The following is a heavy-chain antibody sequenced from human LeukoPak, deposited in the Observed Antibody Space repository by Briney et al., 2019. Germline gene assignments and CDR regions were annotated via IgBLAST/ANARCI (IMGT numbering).Heavy chain of an antibody. CDR3: ARGPCSSTSCHVSYYYYMDV. CDR1: GGTFSSYT. D-gene: IGHD2-2*01. J-gene: IGHJ6*03. CDR2: IIPILGIA. Sequence: SVKVSCKASGGTFSSYTISWVRQAPGQGLEWMGRIIPILGIANYAQKFQGRVTITADKSTSTAYMELSSLRSDDTAVYYCARGPCSSTSCHVSYYYYMDVWGKGTTVTVSS. V-gene: IGHV1-69*02.